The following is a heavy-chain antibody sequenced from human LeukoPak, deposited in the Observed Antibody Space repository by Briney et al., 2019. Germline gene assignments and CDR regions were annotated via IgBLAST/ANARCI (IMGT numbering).Heavy chain of an antibody. CDR2: IYYSGST. Sequence: SETLSLTCTVSGGSISSSSYYWGWIRQPPGKGLEWIGGIYYSGSTYYNPSLKSRVTISVDTSKNQFSLKLSSVTAADTAVYYCARDVGGRRIQPWAHFDYWGQGTLVTVSS. D-gene: IGHD5-18*01. V-gene: IGHV4-39*02. J-gene: IGHJ4*02. CDR1: GGSISSSSYY. CDR3: ARDVGGRRIQPWAHFDY.